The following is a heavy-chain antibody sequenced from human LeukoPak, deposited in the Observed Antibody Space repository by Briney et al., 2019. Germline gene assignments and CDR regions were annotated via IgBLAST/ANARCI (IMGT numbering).Heavy chain of an antibody. CDR3: ARGPDSSGYYYFDY. Sequence: PSQTLSLTCTVSGGSISSGDYYWSWIRQPPGKGLEWIGYIYHSGSTHFNPSLKSRVTISVDTSKNQFSLKLSSVTAADTAVYFCARGPDSSGYYYFDYWAREPWSPSHQ. D-gene: IGHD3-22*01. V-gene: IGHV4-30-4*01. CDR1: GGSISSGDYY. CDR2: IYHSGST. J-gene: IGHJ4*02.